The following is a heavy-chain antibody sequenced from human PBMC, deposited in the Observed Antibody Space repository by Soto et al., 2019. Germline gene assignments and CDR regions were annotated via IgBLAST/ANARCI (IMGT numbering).Heavy chain of an antibody. CDR3: ARAKRPTRPFDY. CDR2: INHSGST. D-gene: IGHD1-1*01. V-gene: IGHV4-34*01. Sequence: QVQLQQWGAGLLKPSETLSLTCAVYGGSFSGYYWSWIRQPPGKGLEWIGEINHSGSTNYNPSLKSRVTISVDTSKNQFSLKLGSVTAADTAVYYCARAKRPTRPFDYWGQGTLVTVSS. CDR1: GGSFSGYY. J-gene: IGHJ4*02.